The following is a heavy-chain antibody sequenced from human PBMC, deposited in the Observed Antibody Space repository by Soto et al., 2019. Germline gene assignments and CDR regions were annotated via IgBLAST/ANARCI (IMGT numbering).Heavy chain of an antibody. D-gene: IGHD2-8*02. V-gene: IGHV5-51*01. CDR3: VRVGLVGSNRMNNAWLDP. J-gene: IGHJ5*02. Sequence: PGESLKISCMGSGYTFTSHWIVWVRQMPGKGLEWMGIIYPGDSDTRYSPSFQGQVTISADKSIRTAYLQWNSLKASDTAMYYCVRVGLVGSNRMNNAWLDPWGQRTLVTVSS. CDR1: GYTFTSHW. CDR2: IYPGDSDT.